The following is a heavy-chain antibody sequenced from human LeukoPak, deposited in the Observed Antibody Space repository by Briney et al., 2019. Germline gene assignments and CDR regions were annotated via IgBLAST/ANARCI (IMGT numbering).Heavy chain of an antibody. Sequence: QPGGSLRLSCAASGFTFSDHYMDWVRQAPGKGLEWVGRTRNKANSYTTEYAASVKGRFTISRDDSKNSLYLQMNSLKTEDTAVYHCARVGTVVTDYWGQGTLVTVSS. CDR3: ARVGTVVTDY. CDR1: GFTFSDHY. D-gene: IGHD4-23*01. J-gene: IGHJ4*02. V-gene: IGHV3-72*01. CDR2: TRNKANSYTT.